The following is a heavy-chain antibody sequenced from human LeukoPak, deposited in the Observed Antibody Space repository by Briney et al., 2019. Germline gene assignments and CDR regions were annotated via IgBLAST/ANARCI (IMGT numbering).Heavy chain of an antibody. D-gene: IGHD4-17*01. V-gene: IGHV1-69*13. J-gene: IGHJ6*02. CDR1: GGTFSSYG. CDR2: IIPIFGTP. Sequence: SVKVSCKASGGTFSSYGISWVRQAPGQGLEWMGGIIPIFGTPNYAQKFQGRVTITADESTSTAYMELSSLRSDDTAVYYCARVAVGGVTVTTDYYYGMDVWGQGTTVTVSS. CDR3: ARVAVGGVTVTTDYYYGMDV.